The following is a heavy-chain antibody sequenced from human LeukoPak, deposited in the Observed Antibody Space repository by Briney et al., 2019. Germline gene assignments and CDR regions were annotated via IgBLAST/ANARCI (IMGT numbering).Heavy chain of an antibody. CDR1: GFTFSSYW. Sequence: GGSLRLSCAASGFTFSSYWMSWVRQAPGKGLEWVANIKQDGSEKYYVDSVKGRFTISRDNAKNSLYLQVNSLRAEGTAVYYCARGGAVVVSRRVYFDYWGQGTLVTVSS. J-gene: IGHJ4*02. D-gene: IGHD3-22*01. CDR3: ARGGAVVVSRRVYFDY. CDR2: IKQDGSEK. V-gene: IGHV3-7*03.